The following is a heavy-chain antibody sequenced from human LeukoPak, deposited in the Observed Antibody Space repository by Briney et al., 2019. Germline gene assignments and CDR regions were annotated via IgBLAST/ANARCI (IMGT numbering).Heavy chain of an antibody. D-gene: IGHD3-22*01. Sequence: PGGSLRLSCAASGFTFSNAWMSWVRQAPGKGLEWVGRIKSKTDGGTTDYAAPVKGRFTISRDDSKNTLYLQMNSLKTEDTAVYYCTTGRETMIVVVPFDYWGQGTLVTVSS. V-gene: IGHV3-15*01. CDR2: IKSKTDGGTT. CDR3: TTGRETMIVVVPFDY. CDR1: GFTFSNAW. J-gene: IGHJ4*02.